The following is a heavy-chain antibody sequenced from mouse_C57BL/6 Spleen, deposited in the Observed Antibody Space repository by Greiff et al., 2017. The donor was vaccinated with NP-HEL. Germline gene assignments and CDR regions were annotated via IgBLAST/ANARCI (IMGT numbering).Heavy chain of an antibody. CDR2: IDPNSGGT. Sequence: QVQLQQPGAELVKPGASVKLSCKASGYTFTSYWMHWVKQRPGRGLEWIGRIDPNSGGTKYNEKFKSKATLTVEKTSSTAYMQLSSLTSEDSAVYYCARGSTVVADYAMDYWGQGTSVTVSS. D-gene: IGHD1-1*01. J-gene: IGHJ4*01. CDR3: ARGSTVVADYAMDY. V-gene: IGHV1-72*01. CDR1: GYTFTSYW.